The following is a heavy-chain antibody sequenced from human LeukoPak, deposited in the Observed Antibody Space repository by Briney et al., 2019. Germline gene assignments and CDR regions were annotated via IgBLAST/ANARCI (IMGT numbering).Heavy chain of an antibody. J-gene: IGHJ4*02. D-gene: IGHD6-13*01. CDR1: GFSFSDFY. CDR3: ARGERHSSSWYYFDY. Sequence: PGGSLRLSCVASGFSFSDFYMSWIRQAPGKGLEWVSYISSSSDYINYADSVKGRFTISRDNAKNSLYLQMNSLRAEDTAVYYCARGERHSSSWYYFDYWGQGTLVTVSS. V-gene: IGHV3-11*06. CDR2: ISSSSDYI.